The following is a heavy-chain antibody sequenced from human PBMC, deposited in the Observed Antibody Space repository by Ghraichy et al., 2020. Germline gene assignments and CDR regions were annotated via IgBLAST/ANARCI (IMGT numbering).Heavy chain of an antibody. CDR3: AKCSTSCLYGMDG. J-gene: IGHJ6*02. V-gene: IGHV3-23*01. CDR2: IRGSGDST. Sequence: GGSLRLSCEASGFTFSSYAMSWVRQVPGKGLEWASTIRGSGDSTDYADSVKGRFTISRDHSKNTLYLQMNSLRAEDTAVYYCAKCSTSCLYGMDGWGQGTTVTVSS. D-gene: IGHD2-2*01. CDR1: GFTFSSYA.